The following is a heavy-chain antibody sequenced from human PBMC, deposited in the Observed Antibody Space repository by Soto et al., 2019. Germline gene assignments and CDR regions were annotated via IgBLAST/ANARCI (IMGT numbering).Heavy chain of an antibody. CDR2: INPHGGRT. CDR1: GDTFTSYY. CDR3: ARGFGSSWFDY. Sequence: ASVKVSCKAPGDTFTSYYLNWVRQAPGRGLEWMGVINPHGGRTKYAQQFQGRVTMTRDTSISTAYMELTTLTLDDTAVYYCARGFGSSWFDYWGQGTLVTVSS. J-gene: IGHJ4*02. D-gene: IGHD3-10*01. V-gene: IGHV1-2*02.